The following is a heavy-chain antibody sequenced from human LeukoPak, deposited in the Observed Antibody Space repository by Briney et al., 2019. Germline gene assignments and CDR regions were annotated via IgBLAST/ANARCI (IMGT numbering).Heavy chain of an antibody. V-gene: IGHV1-18*01. CDR1: GYTFTSYG. CDR2: ISAYNGNT. Sequence: ASVKVSCKASGYTFTSYGISWVRQAPGQGLEWMGWISAYNGNTNYAQKLQGRVTMTTDTSTSTAYMELRSLRSYDTAVYYCARVGSLYGDYGFDYWGQGTLVTVSS. D-gene: IGHD4-17*01. CDR3: ARVGSLYGDYGFDY. J-gene: IGHJ4*02.